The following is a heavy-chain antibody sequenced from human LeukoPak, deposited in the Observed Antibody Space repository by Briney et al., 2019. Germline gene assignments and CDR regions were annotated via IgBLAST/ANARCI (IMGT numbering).Heavy chain of an antibody. D-gene: IGHD4/OR15-4a*01. J-gene: IGHJ4*02. V-gene: IGHV3-7*01. CDR2: IKRDGSEQ. CDR1: GFTSSNFW. CDR3: ARDLNGANFDY. Sequence: GGSLRLSCAASGFTSSNFWMSWVRQAPGKGLEWVANIKRDGSEQYYMDSVKGRFTISRDNAKNSLYLQMNSLRAEDTAVFYCARDLNGANFDYWGQGTLVIVSS.